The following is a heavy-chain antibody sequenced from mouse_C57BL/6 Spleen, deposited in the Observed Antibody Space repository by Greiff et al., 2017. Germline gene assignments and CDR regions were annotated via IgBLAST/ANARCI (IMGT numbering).Heavy chain of an antibody. CDR2: INPYNGGT. CDR1: GYTFTDYY. V-gene: IGHV1-19*01. J-gene: IGHJ4*01. D-gene: IGHD1-1*01. Sequence: DVKLQESGPVLVKPGASVKMSCKASGYTFTDYYMNWVKQSHGKSLEWIGVINPYNGGTSYNQKFKGKATLTVDKSSSTAYMELNSLTSEDSAVYYCARGTTVVSYYYAMDYWGQGTSVTVSS. CDR3: ARGTTVVSYYYAMDY.